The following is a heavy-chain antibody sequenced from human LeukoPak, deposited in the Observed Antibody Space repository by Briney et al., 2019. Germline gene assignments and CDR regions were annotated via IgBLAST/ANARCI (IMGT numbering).Heavy chain of an antibody. J-gene: IGHJ4*02. D-gene: IGHD2-15*01. CDR3: ARDSGFSSYSY. V-gene: IGHV3-53*01. Sequence: GGSLRLSCTASGFTASSSYMSWVRQAPGKGLEWVSIIYSGGNTYYADSVKGRFTISRDDSKNTLLLQMDSLRAEDTAIYYCARDSGFSSYSYWGQGTLVTVSS. CDR2: IYSGGNT. CDR1: GFTASSSY.